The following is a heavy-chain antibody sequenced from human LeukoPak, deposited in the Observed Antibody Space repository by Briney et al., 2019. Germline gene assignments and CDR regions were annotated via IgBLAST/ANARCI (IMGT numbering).Heavy chain of an antibody. V-gene: IGHV3-23*01. J-gene: IGHJ6*01. CDR1: GFTFSSYA. Sequence: GGSLRLSCAASGFTFSSYAMSWVRQAPGKGLEWVSAISGSGGSTYYADSVKGRFTISRDNSKNTLYLQMNSLRAEDTAVYYCAKVGARGYYDRSGYGNYGMDVWGQGTTVTVST. D-gene: IGHD3-22*01. CDR2: ISGSGGST. CDR3: AKVGARGYYDRSGYGNYGMDV.